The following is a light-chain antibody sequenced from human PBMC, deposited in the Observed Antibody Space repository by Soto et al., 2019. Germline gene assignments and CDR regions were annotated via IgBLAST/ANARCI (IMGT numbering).Light chain of an antibody. J-gene: IGKJ1*01. Sequence: IQMTQSPSTLSSSVVDIVTIPSPSSQSISGYLAWYQQKPGKAPKLLIYDASSLESGVPSRFSGSASGTEFTLTISSLQPDDFATYYCQQYNTYPWTFGQGTKVDIK. CDR2: DAS. CDR1: QSISGY. V-gene: IGKV1-5*01. CDR3: QQYNTYPWT.